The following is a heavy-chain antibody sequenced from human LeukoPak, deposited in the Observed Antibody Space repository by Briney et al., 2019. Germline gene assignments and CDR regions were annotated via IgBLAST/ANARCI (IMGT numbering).Heavy chain of an antibody. D-gene: IGHD3-10*01. Sequence: GGSLRLSCAASGFTFSSYGMHWVRQAPGKGLEWVASLKEDVSARNLVDSVKGRFTISTDNAKNSLYLQMNSLRVEDTAVYYWARGPTYGSRSDFLESGGQGTLVTVSS. CDR3: ARGPTYGSRSDFLES. CDR1: GFTFSSYG. V-gene: IGHV3-7*01. CDR2: LKEDVSAR. J-gene: IGHJ4*02.